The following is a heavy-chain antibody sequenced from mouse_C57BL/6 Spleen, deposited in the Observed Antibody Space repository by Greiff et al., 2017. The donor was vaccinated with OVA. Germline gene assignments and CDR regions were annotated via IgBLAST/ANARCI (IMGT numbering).Heavy chain of an antibody. V-gene: IGHV1-54*01. CDR2: INPGSGGT. CDR1: GYAFTNYL. Sequence: VKLQESGAELVRPGTSVKVSCKASGYAFTNYLIEWVKQRPGQGLEWIGVINPGSGGTNYNEKFKGKATLTADKSSSTAYMQLSSLTSEDSAVYFCARGQDGPMDYWGQGTSVTVSS. CDR3: ARGQDGPMDY. D-gene: IGHD2-3*01. J-gene: IGHJ4*01.